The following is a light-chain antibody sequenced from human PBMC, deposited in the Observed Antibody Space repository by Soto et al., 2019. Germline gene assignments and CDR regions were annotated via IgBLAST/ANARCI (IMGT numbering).Light chain of an antibody. V-gene: IGLV1-40*01. CDR2: GNS. J-gene: IGLJ1*01. CDR3: QSYDSSLSGYV. CDR1: NSHNWAGYD. Sequence: QSVLTQPPSVSGVQEQGVTISYTRNNSHNWAGYDVHWYQQLPGTGPKLLIYGNSNRPSGIPDRFSGSKSGSSASLAITGLQAEDEADYYCQSYDSSLSGYVFGTGTKVT.